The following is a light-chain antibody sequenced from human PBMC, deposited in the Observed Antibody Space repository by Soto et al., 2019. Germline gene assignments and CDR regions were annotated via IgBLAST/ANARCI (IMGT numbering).Light chain of an antibody. Sequence: IVMTQSPATLSVSPGERATLSCRASQSVSNNLAWYQQKPGQAPRLLIYGASTRATGIPARFSGSGSGTELTLTISSLQSEDFALYYCQQYNNWPRTFGQGPKVDIK. J-gene: IGKJ1*01. CDR3: QQYNNWPRT. CDR2: GAS. CDR1: QSVSNN. V-gene: IGKV3-15*01.